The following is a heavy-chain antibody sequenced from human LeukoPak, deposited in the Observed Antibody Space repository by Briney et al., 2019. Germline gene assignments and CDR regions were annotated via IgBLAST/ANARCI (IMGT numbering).Heavy chain of an antibody. Sequence: SVKVSCKASGGTFSSYAISWVRQAPGQGLEWMGRIIPIFGTANYAQKFQGRVTITTDESTSTAYMELSSLRSEDTAVYYCAREGGWLQLTPFDYWGQGTLVTVSS. D-gene: IGHD5-24*01. J-gene: IGHJ4*02. V-gene: IGHV1-69*05. CDR2: IIPIFGTA. CDR1: GGTFSSYA. CDR3: AREGGWLQLTPFDY.